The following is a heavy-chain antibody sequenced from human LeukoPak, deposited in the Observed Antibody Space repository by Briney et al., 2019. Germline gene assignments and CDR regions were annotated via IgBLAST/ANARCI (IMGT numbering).Heavy chain of an antibody. V-gene: IGHV3-21*01. Sequence: NPGGSLRLSCATSGFSFTDYPMNWVRQAPGQGLEWVSSISDRSTYIYYADSLKGRFTISRDNAKNSLYLQINSLRVEDTAAYYCARGVRIAVADYWGQGTLVTVSS. CDR3: ARGVRIAVADY. CDR2: ISDRSTYI. J-gene: IGHJ4*02. D-gene: IGHD6-13*01. CDR1: GFSFTDYP.